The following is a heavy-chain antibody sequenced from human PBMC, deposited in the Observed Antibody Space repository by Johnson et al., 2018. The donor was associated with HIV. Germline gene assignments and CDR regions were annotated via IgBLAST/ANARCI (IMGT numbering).Heavy chain of an antibody. D-gene: IGHD1-26*01. CDR3: ARDAQEWELWGDGAFDI. J-gene: IGHJ3*02. Sequence: QVQLVESVGGVVQPGRSLRLSCVASGFTFSSYAMHWVRQAPGKGLEWVAVISYDGSNKYYADSVKGRFTISRDNSKNTLYLQMNSLRAEDTAVYYCARDAQEWELWGDGAFDIWGQGTMVTVSS. CDR1: GFTFSSYA. CDR2: ISYDGSNK. V-gene: IGHV3-30-3*01.